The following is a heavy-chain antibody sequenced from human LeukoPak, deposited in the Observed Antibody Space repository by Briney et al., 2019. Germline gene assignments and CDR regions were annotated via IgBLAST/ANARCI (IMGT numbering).Heavy chain of an antibody. J-gene: IGHJ4*02. V-gene: IGHV3-53*01. Sequence: GGSLRLSCAASGFNFSSYEMNWVRQAPGKGLEWVSVIYSGGSTYYADSVKGRFTISRDNSKNTLFLQMNSLRAEDTAVYYCARSGADILTGYAYDWGQGTLVTVSS. CDR3: ARSGADILTGYAYD. CDR2: IYSGGST. CDR1: GFNFSSYE. D-gene: IGHD3-9*01.